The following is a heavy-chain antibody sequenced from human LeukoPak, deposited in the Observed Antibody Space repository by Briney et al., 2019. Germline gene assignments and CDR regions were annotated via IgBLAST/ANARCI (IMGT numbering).Heavy chain of an antibody. D-gene: IGHD2-15*01. CDR2: ISYDGSNK. J-gene: IGHJ6*02. V-gene: IGHV3-30-3*01. CDR3: ARDLAIRGALLYYYYGMDV. CDR1: GFTFSSYA. Sequence: GRSLRLSCAASGFTFSSYAMHWVRQAPGKGLEWVAVISYDGSNKYYADSVKGRFTISRDNSKNTLYLQMNSLRAEDTAVYYCARDLAIRGALLYYYYGMDVWGQGTTVTVSS.